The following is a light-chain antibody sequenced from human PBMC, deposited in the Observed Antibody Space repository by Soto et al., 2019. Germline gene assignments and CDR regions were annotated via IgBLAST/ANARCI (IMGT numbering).Light chain of an antibody. CDR3: SSFAGTNSFV. Sequence: QSVLTQPPSASGSPGQSVTISCTGTTSDIGAYNYVSWYQQRPGKAPKLIIYEVTRRPSGVPDRIFGSKSYTTASLTVSGLQAEDGADYYCSSFAGTNSFVFGTGTKLPVL. CDR1: TSDIGAYNY. J-gene: IGLJ1*01. CDR2: EVT. V-gene: IGLV2-8*01.